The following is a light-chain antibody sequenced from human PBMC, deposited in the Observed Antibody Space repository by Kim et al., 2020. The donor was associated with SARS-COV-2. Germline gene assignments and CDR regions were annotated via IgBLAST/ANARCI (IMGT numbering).Light chain of an antibody. CDR2: GAS. J-gene: IGKJ2*01. Sequence: SLLVAFIGDRVPINCRASQYIKDLLAWDQANPGKAPQFLIQGASRVAIGVPSRFSGSGSGTHLPHPISSLHPDDFATYYCHQPDDHFGQGPKLEL. CDR1: QYIKDL. CDR3: HQPDDH. V-gene: IGKV1-5*01.